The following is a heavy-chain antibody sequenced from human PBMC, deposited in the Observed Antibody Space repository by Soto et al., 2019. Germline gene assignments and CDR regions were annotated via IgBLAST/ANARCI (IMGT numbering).Heavy chain of an antibody. V-gene: IGHV3-74*01. J-gene: IGHJ3*02. CDR2: INTDGSTI. CDR1: GFTFSSYW. D-gene: IGHD1-7*01. Sequence: EVQLVESGGGLVQPGGSLRLSCAASGFTFSSYWMHWVRQAPGKGLVCVSRINTDGSTITYADSVKGRFTISRDNAKSTLYLQMTNPRAEDTAVYFCTRDWRGQLRDAFDTWGQRTMVTVTS. CDR3: TRDWRGQLRDAFDT.